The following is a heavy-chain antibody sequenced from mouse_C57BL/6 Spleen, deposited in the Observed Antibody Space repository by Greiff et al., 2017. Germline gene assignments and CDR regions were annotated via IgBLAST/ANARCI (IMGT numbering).Heavy chain of an antibody. Sequence: VQLQQSGAELVRPGASVTLSCKASGYTFTDYEMHWVKQTPVHGLEWIGAIDPETGGTAYNQKFKGKAILTADKSSSTAYMELRSLTSEDSAVYYCTRNYGRVWYCDVWGTGTTVTVSS. V-gene: IGHV1-15*01. J-gene: IGHJ1*03. D-gene: IGHD1-1*01. CDR3: TRNYGRVWYCDV. CDR2: IDPETGGT. CDR1: GYTFTDYE.